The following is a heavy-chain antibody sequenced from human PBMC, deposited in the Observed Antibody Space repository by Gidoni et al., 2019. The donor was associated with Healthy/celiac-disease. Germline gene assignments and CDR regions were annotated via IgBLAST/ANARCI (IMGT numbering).Heavy chain of an antibody. V-gene: IGHV3-30*18. J-gene: IGHJ6*02. CDR3: AKDHYYDSSGYYYDHYYYYGMDV. D-gene: IGHD3-22*01. Sequence: QVQLVESGGGVVQPGRYLRLSCAASGFTFSSYGMHWVRQAPGKGLEWVAVISYDGSNKYYADSVKGRFTISRDNSKNTLYLQMNSLRAEDTAVYYCAKDHYYDSSGYYYDHYYYYGMDVWGQGTTVTVSS. CDR2: ISYDGSNK. CDR1: GFTFSSYG.